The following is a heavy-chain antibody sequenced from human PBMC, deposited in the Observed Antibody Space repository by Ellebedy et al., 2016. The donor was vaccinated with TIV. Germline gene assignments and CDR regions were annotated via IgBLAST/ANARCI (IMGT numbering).Heavy chain of an antibody. CDR1: GFTFSNAW. CDR3: TTAREETAMVGNYYYFGMDV. V-gene: IGHV3-15*01. D-gene: IGHD5-18*01. J-gene: IGHJ6*02. Sequence: GESLKISXAASGFTFSNAWMSWVRQPPGKGLEWVGRIKSKTDGGTTDYAAPAKGRFTISRDDSKNTLYLQMNSLKTEDTAVYYCTTAREETAMVGNYYYFGMDVWGQGTTVTVSS. CDR2: IKSKTDGGTT.